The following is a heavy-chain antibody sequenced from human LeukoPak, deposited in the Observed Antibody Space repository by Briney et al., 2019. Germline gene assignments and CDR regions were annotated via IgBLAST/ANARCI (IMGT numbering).Heavy chain of an antibody. D-gene: IGHD3-3*01. J-gene: IGHJ4*02. CDR1: GFTFSDYY. Sequence: SGGSLRLSCADSGFTFSDYYMSWIRQAPGKGLEWVSYISSSGSTIYYADSVKGRFTISRDNAKNSLYLQMNSLRAEDTAVYYCARAHTDNYDFWSGYFGNWGQGTLVTVSS. CDR2: ISSSGSTI. V-gene: IGHV3-11*01. CDR3: ARAHTDNYDFWSGYFGN.